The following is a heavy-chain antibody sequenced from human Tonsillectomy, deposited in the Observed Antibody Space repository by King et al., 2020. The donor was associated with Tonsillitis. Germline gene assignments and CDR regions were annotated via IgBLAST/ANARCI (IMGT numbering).Heavy chain of an antibody. Sequence: VQLVESGGGLVQPGGSLRLSCAASGFTFSNYEINWVRQAPGKGLEWVSYISSSGSTIYYADSGRGRFTISRDNAKNSLYLQMNSLRAEDTAGFYWARGGEYGIAARQYFDLWGRGTLVTVSS. V-gene: IGHV3-48*03. J-gene: IGHJ2*01. CDR3: ARGGEYGIAARQYFDL. D-gene: IGHD6-13*01. CDR2: ISSSGSTI. CDR1: GFTFSNYE.